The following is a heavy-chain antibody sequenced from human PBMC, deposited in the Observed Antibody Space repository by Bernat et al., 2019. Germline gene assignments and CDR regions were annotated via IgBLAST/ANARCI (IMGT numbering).Heavy chain of an antibody. CDR1: GFTFSSYG. J-gene: IGHJ4*02. CDR3: ANIAEAGTVY. CDR2: ISYDGSNN. V-gene: IGHV3-30*18. D-gene: IGHD6-13*01. Sequence: QVQLVESGGGVVQPGRSLRLSRAASGFTFSSYGMHWVRQAPGKGLEWVAVISYDGSNNYYADSVKGRFTIARDNSKTTLYLKMNSLRAEDTAVYYCANIAEAGTVYWGQGTLVTVSS.